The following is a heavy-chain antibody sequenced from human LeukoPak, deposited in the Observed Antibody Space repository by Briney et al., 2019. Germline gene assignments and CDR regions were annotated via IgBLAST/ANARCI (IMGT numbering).Heavy chain of an antibody. CDR1: GGSISSGGYS. CDR3: ARSGPGYDILTGYYMAPLDV. D-gene: IGHD3-9*01. Sequence: SETPSLTCAVSGGSISSGGYSWSWIRQPPGKGLEWIGYIYHSGSTYYNPSLKSRVTISVDRSKNQFSLKLSSVTAADTAVYYCARSGPGYDILTGYYMAPLDVWGQGTTVTVSS. V-gene: IGHV4-30-2*01. CDR2: IYHSGST. J-gene: IGHJ6*02.